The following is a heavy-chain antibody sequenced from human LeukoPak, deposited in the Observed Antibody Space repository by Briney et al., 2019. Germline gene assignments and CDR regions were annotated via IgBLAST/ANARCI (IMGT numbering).Heavy chain of an antibody. Sequence: GGSLRLSCAASGFTFSSYAMSWVRQAPGKGLEWVSAISGSGGSTYYADSVKGRFTISRDNSKNTLYLQMNSLRAEDTAVYYCAKAYWYYYDSSGSAFDIWGQGTMVTVSS. J-gene: IGHJ3*02. V-gene: IGHV3-23*01. CDR3: AKAYWYYYDSSGSAFDI. CDR1: GFTFSSYA. D-gene: IGHD3-22*01. CDR2: ISGSGGST.